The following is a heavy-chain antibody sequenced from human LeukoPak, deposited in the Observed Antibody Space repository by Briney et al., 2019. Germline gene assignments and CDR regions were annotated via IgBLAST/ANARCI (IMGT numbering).Heavy chain of an antibody. J-gene: IGHJ6*03. CDR3: ARSPAGANYYLDV. CDR2: INQDGSLR. Sequence: GGSLRLSCAASGFTFSSYWMTWVRQAPGKGLEWVANINQDGSLRYYVDSVKGRFTISRDNSKNSLYLQMNSLRAEDTAVYYCARSPAGANYYLDVWGKGTTVTISS. V-gene: IGHV3-7*01. CDR1: GFTFSSYW. D-gene: IGHD1-14*01.